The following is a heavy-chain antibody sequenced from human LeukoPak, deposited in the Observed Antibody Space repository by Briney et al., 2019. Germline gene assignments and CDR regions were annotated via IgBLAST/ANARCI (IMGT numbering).Heavy chain of an antibody. Sequence: GGSLRLSCAASGFTVSSTYMSWVRQAPGKGLEWVSVIYTGGSTYYADSVKGRFTISRDNSKNTLYLQMNSLRAEDTAVYYCARDSYGGNLDCWGQGTLVTVSS. CDR1: GFTVSSTY. CDR3: ARDSYGGNLDC. D-gene: IGHD4-23*01. V-gene: IGHV3-53*01. CDR2: IYTGGST. J-gene: IGHJ4*02.